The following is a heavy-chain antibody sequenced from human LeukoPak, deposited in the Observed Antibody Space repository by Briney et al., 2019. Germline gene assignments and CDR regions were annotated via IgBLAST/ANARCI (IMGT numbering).Heavy chain of an antibody. CDR2: ISAYNGNT. D-gene: IGHD2-21*02. V-gene: IGHV1-18*01. CDR3: ARGHEVTAIVKTYYYYYMDV. CDR1: GYTFTSYG. J-gene: IGHJ6*03. Sequence: ASVKVSCKASGYTFTSYGISWVRQAPRQGLEWMGWISAYNGNTNYAQKLQGRVTMTTDTSTSTAYMELRSLRSDDTAVYYCARGHEVTAIVKTYYYYYMDVWGKGTTVTVSS.